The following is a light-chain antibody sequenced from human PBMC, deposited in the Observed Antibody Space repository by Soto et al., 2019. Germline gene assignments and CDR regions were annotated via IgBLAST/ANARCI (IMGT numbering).Light chain of an antibody. J-gene: IGKJ1*01. V-gene: IGKV1-5*01. CDR2: DAP. CDR3: QQYNSYPWT. Sequence: DIQMTQSPSTLPASVGDRVTITCRASQSISSWLAWYQQKPGKAPKLLIYDAPSLESGVPSKFSGSGSGTEFTLTISSLQPDDFATYYCQQYNSYPWTFGQGTKVEIK. CDR1: QSISSW.